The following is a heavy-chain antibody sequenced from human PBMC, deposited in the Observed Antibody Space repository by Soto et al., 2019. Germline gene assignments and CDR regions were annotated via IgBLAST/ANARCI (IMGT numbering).Heavy chain of an antibody. CDR3: AKDGGEGEQQMFR. D-gene: IGHD6-13*01. Sequence: GGSLRLSCAASGFTLEDFAMHWVRQAPGKGLEWVSGISWNGDRIEYADSVKGRFTISRDNAKNYLYLQINSLRVEDTALYYCAKDGGEGEQQMFRWGQGTPVTVSS. CDR2: ISWNGDRI. CDR1: GFTLEDFA. V-gene: IGHV3-9*01. J-gene: IGHJ1*01.